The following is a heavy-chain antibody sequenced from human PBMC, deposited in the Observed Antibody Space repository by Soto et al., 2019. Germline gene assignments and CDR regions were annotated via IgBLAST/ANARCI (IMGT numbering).Heavy chain of an antibody. Sequence: QVQLQESGPGLVKPSETLSLTCTVSGGSISSYYWSWLRQPPGKGLEWIGYIYYSGSTNYNPSLKSRVTISVDTSKNQFSLKLSSVTAADTAVYYCARDYGDYGAGWFDPWGQGTLVTVSS. CDR1: GGSISSYY. V-gene: IGHV4-59*01. CDR3: ARDYGDYGAGWFDP. J-gene: IGHJ5*02. CDR2: IYYSGST. D-gene: IGHD4-17*01.